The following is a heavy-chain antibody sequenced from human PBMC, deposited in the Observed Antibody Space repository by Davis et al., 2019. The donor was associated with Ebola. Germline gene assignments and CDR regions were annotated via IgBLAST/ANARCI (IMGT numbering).Heavy chain of an antibody. CDR3: ASLPAAVIT. CDR2: ISYDGSTK. V-gene: IGHV3-30*03. CDR1: GFTFSSYG. D-gene: IGHD2-2*01. J-gene: IGHJ5*02. Sequence: GGSLRLSCAASGFTFSSYGMHWVRQAPGKGLEWVAVISYDGSTKYYADSVKGRFTISRDNSKNTLYLQMNSLSAEDTAVYYCASLPAAVITWGQGTLVIVSS.